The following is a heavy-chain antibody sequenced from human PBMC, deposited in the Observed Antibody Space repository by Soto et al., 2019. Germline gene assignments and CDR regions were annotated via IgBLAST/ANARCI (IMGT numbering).Heavy chain of an antibody. J-gene: IGHJ3*02. V-gene: IGHV4-59*01. CDR1: GGSISSYY. Sequence: SETLSLTCTVSGGSISSYYWSWIRQPPGKGLEWIGYIYYSGSTNYNPSLKSRVTISVDTSKNQFSLKLSSVTAADTAVYYCARVYYDILTGYFIDAFDIWGQGTMVTVSS. CDR2: IYYSGST. D-gene: IGHD3-9*01. CDR3: ARVYYDILTGYFIDAFDI.